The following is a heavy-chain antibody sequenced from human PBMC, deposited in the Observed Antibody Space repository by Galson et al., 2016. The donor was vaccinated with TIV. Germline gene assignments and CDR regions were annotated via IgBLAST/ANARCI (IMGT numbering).Heavy chain of an antibody. CDR3: ARGGSGYYQVFDY. CDR2: IYTSGRN. J-gene: IGHJ4*02. Sequence: TLSLTCTVSGDSMTSGSYYWNWIRQPAGKGLERIGRIYTSGRNNYNPSLKSRVTMSVDTSKNQFSLKLSSVTATDAAIYYCARGGSGYYQVFDYWGQGTLVTVSS. CDR1: GDSMTSGSYY. D-gene: IGHD3-3*01. V-gene: IGHV4-61*02.